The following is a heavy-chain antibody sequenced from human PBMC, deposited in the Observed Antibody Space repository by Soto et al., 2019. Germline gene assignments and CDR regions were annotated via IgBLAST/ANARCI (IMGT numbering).Heavy chain of an antibody. CDR2: ISDDGTRT. Sequence: EVQLLESGGGLVQPGGSLRLSCAASGFTFNTFEMSWVRQAPGRGLEWVSFISDDGTRTYYADAVKGRFTISRDNSKYTLYLQMHSLTVEDTAVYACVKGGWLDFWGQGPLVTVSS. CDR3: VKGGWLDF. CDR1: GFTFNTFE. V-gene: IGHV3-23*01. J-gene: IGHJ5*01. D-gene: IGHD3-16*01.